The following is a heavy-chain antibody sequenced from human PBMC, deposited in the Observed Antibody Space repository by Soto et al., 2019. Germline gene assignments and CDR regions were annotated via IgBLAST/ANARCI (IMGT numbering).Heavy chain of an antibody. CDR3: ARDMGQTEAPS. D-gene: IGHD3-10*01. J-gene: IGHJ4*02. CDR2: IYSGGST. Sequence: PGGSLRLSCAASAFTVSSNYMSWVRQAPGKGLEWVSVIYSGGSTYYADSVKGRFTISRDNSKNTLYLQMNSLRAEDTAVYYCARDMGQTEAPSWGQGTLVTVSS. CDR1: AFTVSSNY. V-gene: IGHV3-53*01.